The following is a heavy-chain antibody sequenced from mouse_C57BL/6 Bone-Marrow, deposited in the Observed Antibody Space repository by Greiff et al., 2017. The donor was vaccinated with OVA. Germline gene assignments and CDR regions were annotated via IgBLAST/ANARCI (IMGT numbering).Heavy chain of an antibody. CDR1: GYTFTSYG. D-gene: IGHD1-1*01. CDR3: ARRAYYYGSSFYWYFDV. J-gene: IGHJ1*03. Sequence: QVQLQQSGAELARPGASVKLSCKASGYTFTSYGISWVKQRTGQGLEWIGEIYPRSGNTYYNEKFKGKATLTADKSSSTAYMELRSLTSEDSAFYFCARRAYYYGSSFYWYFDVWGTGTTVTVSS. V-gene: IGHV1-81*01. CDR2: IYPRSGNT.